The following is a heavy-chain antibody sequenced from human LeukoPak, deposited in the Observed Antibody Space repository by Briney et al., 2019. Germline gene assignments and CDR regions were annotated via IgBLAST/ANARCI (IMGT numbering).Heavy chain of an antibody. CDR1: GFPFDYYT. J-gene: IGHJ4*02. V-gene: IGHV3-43D*04. CDR3: ARGLAVPRTRHFDY. Sequence: GGSLRLSCAASGFPFDYYTMYWVRQAPGKGLEGVSLINFDGTSAYYADSVKGRFTISRDNSKNSLYLQMNSLRAEDTAVYYCARGLAVPRTRHFDYWGQGTLVTVSS. D-gene: IGHD6-19*01. CDR2: INFDGTSA.